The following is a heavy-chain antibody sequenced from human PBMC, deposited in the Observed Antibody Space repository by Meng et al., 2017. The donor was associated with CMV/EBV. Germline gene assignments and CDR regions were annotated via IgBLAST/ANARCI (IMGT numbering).Heavy chain of an antibody. CDR2: IKQDGSEK. Sequence: GGSLRLSCAASGFTFSSYWMSWVRQAPGKGLEWVANIKQDGSEKYYVDSVKGRFTISRDNTKNSLYLQMNSLRAEDTAVYYCAKPTYCGGDCYWALFDYWGQGTLVTVSS. V-gene: IGHV3-7*03. CDR3: AKPTYCGGDCYWALFDY. D-gene: IGHD2-21*01. J-gene: IGHJ4*02. CDR1: GFTFSSYW.